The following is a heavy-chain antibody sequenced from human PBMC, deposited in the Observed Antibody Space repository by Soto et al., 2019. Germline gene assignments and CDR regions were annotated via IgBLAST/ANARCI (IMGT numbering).Heavy chain of an antibody. V-gene: IGHV4-59*01. CDR2: ISYSGST. Sequence: SETLSLTCTVSGGSISVYYWSWIRQPPGKGLEWIGYISYSGSTNYNPSLKSRVTISVDTSKNQFSLKVSSVTAADTAVYYCARRWGTSFDFWGQGTLVTVSS. D-gene: IGHD7-27*01. J-gene: IGHJ4*02. CDR3: ARRWGTSFDF. CDR1: GGSISVYY.